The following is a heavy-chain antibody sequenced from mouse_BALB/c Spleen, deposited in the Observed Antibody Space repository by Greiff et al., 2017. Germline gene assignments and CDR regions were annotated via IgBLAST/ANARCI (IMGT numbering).Heavy chain of an antibody. Sequence: EVQVVESGGGLVKPGGSLKLSCAASGFTFSSYAMSWVRQSPEKRLEWVAEISSGGSYTYYPDTVTGRFTISRDNAKNTLYLEMSSLRSEDTAMYYCARHGSSYGYFDVWGAGTTVTVSS. CDR2: ISSGGSYT. CDR3: ARHGSSYGYFDV. CDR1: GFTFSSYA. D-gene: IGHD1-1*01. V-gene: IGHV5-9-4*01. J-gene: IGHJ1*01.